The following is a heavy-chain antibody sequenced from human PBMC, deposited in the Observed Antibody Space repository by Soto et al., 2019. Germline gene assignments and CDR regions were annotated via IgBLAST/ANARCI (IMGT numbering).Heavy chain of an antibody. CDR3: TREDSIIIPAVADF. J-gene: IGHJ4*02. D-gene: IGHD6-19*01. V-gene: IGHV3-21*01. CDR2: VSKSDYT. CDR1: GFTFTNYG. Sequence: PGGSLRLSCAVSGFTFTNYGFNWVRQAPGKGLEWVSSVSKSDYTYYSDSVKGRFTISRDNAKNSVSLQMNNLRAEDTAVYYCTREDSIIIPAVADFWGQGTLVTSPQ.